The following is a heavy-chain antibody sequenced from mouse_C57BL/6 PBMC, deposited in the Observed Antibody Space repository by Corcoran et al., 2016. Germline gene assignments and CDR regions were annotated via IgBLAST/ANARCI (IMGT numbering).Heavy chain of an antibody. V-gene: IGHV1-18*01. Sequence: EVQLQQSGPELVKPGASVKIPCKASGYTFTDYKMDWVKQSHGKSLEWIGDINPNNGGTIYNQKFKGKATLTVDKSSSTAYMELRSLTSEDTAVYYCARTPYYYGSSDWYFDVWGTGTTVTVSS. CDR2: INPNNGGT. CDR1: GYTFTDYK. J-gene: IGHJ1*03. CDR3: ARTPYYYGSSDWYFDV. D-gene: IGHD1-1*01.